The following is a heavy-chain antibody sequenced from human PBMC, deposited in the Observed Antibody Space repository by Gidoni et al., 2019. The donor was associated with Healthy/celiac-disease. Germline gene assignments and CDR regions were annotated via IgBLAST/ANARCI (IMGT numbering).Heavy chain of an antibody. J-gene: IGHJ4*02. CDR3: ARGGSGRSFDY. CDR2: SNT. D-gene: IGHD6-19*01. Sequence: SNTNYNPSLKSRVTISVDTSKNQFSLKLSSVTAADPAVYYCARGGSGRSFDYWGQGTLVTVSS. V-gene: IGHV4-59*09.